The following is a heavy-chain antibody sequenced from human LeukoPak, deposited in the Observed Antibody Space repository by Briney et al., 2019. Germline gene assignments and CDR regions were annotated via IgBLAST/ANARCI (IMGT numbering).Heavy chain of an antibody. CDR3: ARAGAYCGGDCYYDY. CDR1: GGTFSSYA. CDR2: IIPIFGTA. J-gene: IGHJ4*02. D-gene: IGHD2-21*02. V-gene: IGHV1-69*05. Sequence: SVKVSCKASGGTFSSYAISWVRQAPGQGLEWMGGIIPIFGTANYAQKFQGRVTITTDESTSTAYMELSSLRSEDTAVYYCARAGAYCGGDCYYDYWSQGTLVTVSS.